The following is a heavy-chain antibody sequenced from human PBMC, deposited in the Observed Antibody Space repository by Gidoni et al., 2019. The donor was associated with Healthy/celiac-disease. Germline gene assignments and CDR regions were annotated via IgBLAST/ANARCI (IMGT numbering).Heavy chain of an antibody. J-gene: IGHJ6*02. D-gene: IGHD3-10*01. CDR3: ARVDTMVRGVIINLYGMDV. CDR2: INTNTGNP. CDR1: GYTFTRYA. V-gene: IGHV7-4-1*02. Sequence: QVQLVQSGSELKKPGASVKVSCKASGYTFTRYAMHWVRQAPGQGLEWMGWINTNTGNPTYAQGFTGRFVFSLDTSVSTAYLQISSLKAEDTAVYYCARVDTMVRGVIINLYGMDVWGQGTTVTVSS.